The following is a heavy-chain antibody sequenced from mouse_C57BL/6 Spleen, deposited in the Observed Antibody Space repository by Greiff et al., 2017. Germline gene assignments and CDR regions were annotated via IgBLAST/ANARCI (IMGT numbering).Heavy chain of an antibody. CDR1: GYAFSSYW. Sequence: QVQLQQSGAELVKPGASVKISCKASGYAFSSYWMNWVKQRPGQGLEWIGQIYPGDGDTNYNGKFKGKATLTADKSSSTAYMQLSSLTSEDSAVYFCARSGVSRYFDVWGTGTTVTVSS. D-gene: IGHD2-2*01. J-gene: IGHJ1*03. V-gene: IGHV1-80*01. CDR2: IYPGDGDT. CDR3: ARSGVSRYFDV.